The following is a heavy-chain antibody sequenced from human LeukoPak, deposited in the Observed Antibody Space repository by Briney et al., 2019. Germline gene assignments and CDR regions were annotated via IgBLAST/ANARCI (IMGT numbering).Heavy chain of an antibody. Sequence: GGSLRLSCAASGFTFNNYWMSWVRQAPGKGLEWVASIDQDGSQKNYVDSVRGRFTISRGNAKNSLYVQMNSLRAEDTAVYYCLVTTRSYAFDFWGQGTMVTVSS. CDR1: GFTFNNYW. CDR3: LVTTRSYAFDF. D-gene: IGHD5-12*01. CDR2: IDQDGSQK. J-gene: IGHJ3*01. V-gene: IGHV3-7*01.